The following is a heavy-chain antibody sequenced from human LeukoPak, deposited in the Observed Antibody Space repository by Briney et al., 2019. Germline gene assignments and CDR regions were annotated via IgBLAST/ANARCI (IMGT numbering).Heavy chain of an antibody. Sequence: ASVKVSCKASGYTFTGYYMHWVRQAPGQGLEWMGWINPNSGGTNYAQKFQGGVTMTRDTSISTAYMELSRLRSDDTAVYYCARDGIVGAPWGWFDPWGQGTLVTVSS. V-gene: IGHV1-2*02. D-gene: IGHD1-26*01. CDR2: INPNSGGT. CDR1: GYTFTGYY. CDR3: ARDGIVGAPWGWFDP. J-gene: IGHJ5*02.